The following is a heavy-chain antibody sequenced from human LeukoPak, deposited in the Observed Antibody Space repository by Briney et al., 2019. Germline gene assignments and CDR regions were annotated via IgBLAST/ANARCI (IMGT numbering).Heavy chain of an antibody. D-gene: IGHD4-17*01. Sequence: LETLSLTCTVSGGSISSYYWSWIRQPPGKGLEWIGYIYYSGSTNYNPSLKSRVTISVDTSKNQFSLKLSSVTAADTAVYYCASEVAVTTSGDAFDIWGQGTMVTVSS. CDR2: IYYSGST. V-gene: IGHV4-59*01. CDR1: GGSISSYY. CDR3: ASEVAVTTSGDAFDI. J-gene: IGHJ3*02.